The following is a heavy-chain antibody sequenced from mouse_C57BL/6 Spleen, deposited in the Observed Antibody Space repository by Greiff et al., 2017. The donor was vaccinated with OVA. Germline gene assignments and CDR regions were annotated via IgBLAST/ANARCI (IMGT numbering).Heavy chain of an antibody. Sequence: EVKLVESGGGLVQSGRSLRLSCATSGFTFSDFYMEWVRQAPGKGLEWIAASRNKANDYTTEYSASVKGRFIVSRDTSQSILYLQMNALRAEDTAIYYCARDAGYGSSSWYFDVWGTGTTVTVSS. V-gene: IGHV7-1*01. CDR3: ARDAGYGSSSWYFDV. CDR1: GFTFSDFY. CDR2: SRNKANDYTT. J-gene: IGHJ1*03. D-gene: IGHD1-1*01.